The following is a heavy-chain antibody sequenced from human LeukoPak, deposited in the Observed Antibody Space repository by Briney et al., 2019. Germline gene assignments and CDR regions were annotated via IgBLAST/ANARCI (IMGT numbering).Heavy chain of an antibody. Sequence: GESLKISCQGSGYSFTDYYIGWVRHMPGKGLEWMGIIYPSDSDTRYSPSFQGQVTISADKSITTAYLQWSSLKASDTAMYFCARKMMGAQTNNFDHWGQGTLVTVSS. CDR2: IYPSDSDT. CDR3: ARKMMGAQTNNFDH. CDR1: GYSFTDYY. J-gene: IGHJ4*02. D-gene: IGHD1-26*01. V-gene: IGHV5-51*01.